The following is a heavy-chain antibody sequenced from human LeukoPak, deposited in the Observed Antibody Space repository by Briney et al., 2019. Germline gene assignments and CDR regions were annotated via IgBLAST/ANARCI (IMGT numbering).Heavy chain of an antibody. CDR2: INPNSGGT. Sequence: ASVKVSCKASGYTFTSYGISWVRQAPGQGLEWMGWINPNSGGTNYAQKFQGRVTVTRDTSINTAYMELSRLRSDDTAVYYCARGGGGLAYWGQGTLVTVSS. CDR3: ARGGGGLAY. V-gene: IGHV1-2*02. J-gene: IGHJ4*02. D-gene: IGHD3-10*01. CDR1: GYTFTSYG.